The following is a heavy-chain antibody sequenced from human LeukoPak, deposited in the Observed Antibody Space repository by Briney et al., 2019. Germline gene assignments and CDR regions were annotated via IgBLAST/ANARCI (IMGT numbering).Heavy chain of an antibody. CDR3: ARDLPMVAAAGRFDC. V-gene: IGHV6-1*01. CDR1: GDSVSSNSAA. Sequence: SQTLSLTCALSGDSVSSNSAAWNWIRQSPSRGLEWLGRTYYRSKLYNDYAVSVKSRITINPDTSKNQFSLQLNSVTPEDTAVYYCARDLPMVAAAGRFDCWGQGTLVTVSS. D-gene: IGHD6-13*01. CDR2: TYYRSKLYN. J-gene: IGHJ4*02.